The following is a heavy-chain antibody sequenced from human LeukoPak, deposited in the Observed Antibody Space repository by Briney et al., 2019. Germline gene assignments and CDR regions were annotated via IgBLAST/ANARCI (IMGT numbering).Heavy chain of an antibody. Sequence: SETLSLTCAVYGGSFSGYDWSWIRQPPGKGPEWIGEINHSGSANYNPSLKSRVTISVDTSKNQFSLKLSSVTAADTAVYYCARRDGYNHPLDYWGQGTLVTVSS. CDR2: INHSGSA. J-gene: IGHJ4*02. CDR3: ARRDGYNHPLDY. D-gene: IGHD5-24*01. V-gene: IGHV4-34*01. CDR1: GGSFSGYD.